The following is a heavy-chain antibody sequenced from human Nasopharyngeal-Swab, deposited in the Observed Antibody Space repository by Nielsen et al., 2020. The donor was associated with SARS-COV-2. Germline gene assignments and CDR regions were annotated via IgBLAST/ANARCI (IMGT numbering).Heavy chain of an antibody. D-gene: IGHD2-2*01. Sequence: SQTLSLTFAISGDSVSNNIAAWSWIRQSPSRGLEWLARTYYRSQWFYDYAVSVISRIVINPDTSKNQFSLQLNSVTTEDAAVYYCARGSQGTRCSWGQGTLFTVSS. V-gene: IGHV6-1*01. CDR3: ARGSQGTRCS. J-gene: IGHJ5*02. CDR2: TYYRSQWFY. CDR1: GDSVSNNIAA.